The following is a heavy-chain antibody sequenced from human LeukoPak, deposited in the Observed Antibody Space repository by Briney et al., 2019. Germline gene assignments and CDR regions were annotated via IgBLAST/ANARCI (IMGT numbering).Heavy chain of an antibody. J-gene: IGHJ6*03. CDR3: ARVGLGSESSTGYYYYMDV. D-gene: IGHD3-10*01. CDR1: GGSVSIYY. Sequence: SEALSLTCTVSGGSVSIYYWSWVRQPPGKGLEWIAYIYYSGNIKYNPALKNPITTSVDTSKNQFSLKLSSVTAADTAAYYCARVGLGSESSTGYYYYMDVWGKGTTVTVSS. CDR2: IYYSGNI. V-gene: IGHV4-59*02.